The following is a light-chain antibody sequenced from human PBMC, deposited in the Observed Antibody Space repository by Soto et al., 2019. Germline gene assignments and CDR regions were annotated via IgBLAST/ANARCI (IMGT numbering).Light chain of an antibody. J-gene: IGKJ1*01. CDR2: DAS. V-gene: IGKV1-5*01. CDR1: QSIGRF. Sequence: DNKITQSPSTLSASVGDRDTITCRASQSIGRFLAWYQHQPGKAPKLLIYDASTLESGVPSRFSGTGSGTEFTFSITSLQPEDFGTYYCQQCYMGWTFGQGTKVDIK. CDR3: QQCYMGWT.